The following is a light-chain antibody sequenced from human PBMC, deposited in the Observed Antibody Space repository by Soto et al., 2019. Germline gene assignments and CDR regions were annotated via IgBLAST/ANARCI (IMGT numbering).Light chain of an antibody. Sequence: QSVLTQPPSASATPGQRVTISCSGSNSNIGSNSVHWYQHLPGTAPKIFMYNNHQRAVGVPDRFSGSKSGTSASLAISGLQSEDEADYYCATWDDSLNGVVFGGGTQLTVL. J-gene: IGLJ2*01. CDR1: NSNIGSNS. CDR2: NNH. V-gene: IGLV1-44*01. CDR3: ATWDDSLNGVV.